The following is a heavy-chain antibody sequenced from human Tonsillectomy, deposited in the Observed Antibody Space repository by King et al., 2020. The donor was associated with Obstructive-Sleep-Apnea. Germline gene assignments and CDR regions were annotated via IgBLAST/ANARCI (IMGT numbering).Heavy chain of an antibody. CDR3: ARQVGYCISTSCLYYFDY. J-gene: IGHJ4*02. V-gene: IGHV5-51*01. D-gene: IGHD2-2*01. CDR2: IYPGDSDT. Sequence: VQLVQSGAEVKKPGESLKISCKGSGYSFTNYWLGWVRQMPGKGLEWMGIIYPGDSDTTYSPSFQGQVTISVDKSISTAYLQWGSLRASDTAMYYCARQVGYCISTSCLYYFDYWGQGTLVTVSP. CDR1: GYSFTNYW.